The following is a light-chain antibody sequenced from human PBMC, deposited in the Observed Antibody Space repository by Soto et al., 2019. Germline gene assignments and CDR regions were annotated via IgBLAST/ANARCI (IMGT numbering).Light chain of an antibody. CDR2: GAS. Sequence: EIVMTQSPATLSVSTGETATLSCRASQSVRSNLAWYQQKPCQAPRLLMYGASTRAIGIPARFNGSGSGTEYTLTINSLQSEDFAVYYCPLYNKWPSYTCGPGTKVDIK. CDR3: PLYNKWPSYT. CDR1: QSVRSN. J-gene: IGKJ3*01. V-gene: IGKV3-15*01.